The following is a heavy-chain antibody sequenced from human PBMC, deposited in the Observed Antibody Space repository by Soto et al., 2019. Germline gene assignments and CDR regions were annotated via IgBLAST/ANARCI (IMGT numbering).Heavy chain of an antibody. J-gene: IGHJ6*03. CDR2: ISGGSSYI. CDR3: ASVVVAANYYYYYMDV. CDR1: GFTFSSYS. D-gene: IGHD2-15*01. V-gene: IGHV3-21*01. Sequence: GGSLRLSCAASGFTFSSYSMNWVRQAPGKGLEWVSSISGGSSYIYYADSVKGRFTISRDNAKNSLYLQMNSLRAEDTAVYYCASVVVAANYYYYYMDVWGKGTTVTVSS.